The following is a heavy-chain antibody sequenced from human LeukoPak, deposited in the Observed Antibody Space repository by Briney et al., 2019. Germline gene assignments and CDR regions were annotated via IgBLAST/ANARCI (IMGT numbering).Heavy chain of an antibody. V-gene: IGHV1-2*02. CDR2: INPNSGGT. Sequence: RASVKVSCKASGYTFTGYYMHWVRQAPGQGLEWMGWINPNSGGTNYAQKFQGRVTMTRDTSISTAYMELSRLRSDDTAVYYCARGNRYCSSTSCLLLDYWGQGTLVTVSS. CDR3: ARGNRYCSSTSCLLLDY. J-gene: IGHJ4*02. CDR1: GYTFTGYY. D-gene: IGHD2-2*01.